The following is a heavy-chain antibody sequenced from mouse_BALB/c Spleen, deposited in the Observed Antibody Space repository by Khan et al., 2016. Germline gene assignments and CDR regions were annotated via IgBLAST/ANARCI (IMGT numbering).Heavy chain of an antibody. Sequence: QVQLKESGPGLVAPSQSLSITCTVSGFSLTSYGVHWVRQPPGKGLEWLGVIWAGGSTNYNSALMSRLSISKDNSKNQVFLKMNSLQTDDTAMYYCARETARATFDYWGQGTTLTVSS. CDR2: IWAGGST. V-gene: IGHV2-9*02. D-gene: IGHD3-2*01. J-gene: IGHJ2*01. CDR3: ARETARATFDY. CDR1: GFSLTSYG.